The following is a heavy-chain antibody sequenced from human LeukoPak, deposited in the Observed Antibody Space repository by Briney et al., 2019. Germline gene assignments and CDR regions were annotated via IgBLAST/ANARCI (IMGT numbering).Heavy chain of an antibody. V-gene: IGHV4-34*01. J-gene: IGHJ4*02. D-gene: IGHD3-22*01. CDR2: INHSGST. CDR3: ARGYYYDSSGYLH. CDR1: GGSFSGYY. Sequence: SETLSLTCAVYGGSFSGYYWSWIRQPPGKGLEWIGEINHSGSTNYNPSLKSRVTISVDTSKNQFSLKLSSVTAADTAVCYCARGYYYDSSGYLHWGQGTLVTVSS.